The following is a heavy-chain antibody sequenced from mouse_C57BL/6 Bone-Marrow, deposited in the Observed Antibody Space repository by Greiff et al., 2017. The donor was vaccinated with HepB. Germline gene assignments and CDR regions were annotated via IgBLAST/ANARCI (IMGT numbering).Heavy chain of an antibody. CDR3: ARGYYGSSEVAY. D-gene: IGHD1-1*01. CDR1: GYTFTSYG. V-gene: IGHV1-81*01. CDR2: IYPRSGNT. Sequence: VQLQQSGAELARPGASVKLSCKASGYTFTSYGISWVKQRTGQGLEWIGGIYPRSGNTYYNEKFKGKATLTADKSSSTAYMELRSLTSEDSAVYFCARGYYGSSEVAYWGQGTLVTVSA. J-gene: IGHJ3*01.